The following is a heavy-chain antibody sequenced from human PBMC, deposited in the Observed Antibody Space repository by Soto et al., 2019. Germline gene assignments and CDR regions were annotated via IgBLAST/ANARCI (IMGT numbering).Heavy chain of an antibody. V-gene: IGHV4-59*01. CDR1: GGTISSYY. D-gene: IGHD6-6*01. CDR2: IYYSGST. Sequence: ETLSLTYTVSGGTISSYYWTWIRQPPGKGLEWIGYIYYSGSTNYNPSLKSRVTISVDTSKNQFSLKLSSVTAADTAVYYCARQTRIAAPFDYWGQGTLVTVSS. J-gene: IGHJ4*02. CDR3: ARQTRIAAPFDY.